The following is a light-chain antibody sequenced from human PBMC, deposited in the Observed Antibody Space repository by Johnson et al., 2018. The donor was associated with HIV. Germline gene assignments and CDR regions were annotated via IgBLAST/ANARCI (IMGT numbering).Light chain of an antibody. Sequence: QSVLTQPPSVSAAPGLKVTISCSGSSSNIGNNYVSWYQQLPGTAPKLLIYDNNKRPSGIPDRFSGSKSGTSATLGITGLQTGDEADYYCGTWDSSLSAGGVFGTGTKVTVL. V-gene: IGLV1-51*01. CDR3: GTWDSSLSAGGV. CDR2: DNN. CDR1: SSNIGNNY. J-gene: IGLJ1*01.